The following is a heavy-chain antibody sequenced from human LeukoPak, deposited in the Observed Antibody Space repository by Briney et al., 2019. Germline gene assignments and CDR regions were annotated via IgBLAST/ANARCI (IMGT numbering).Heavy chain of an antibody. CDR1: GYTFTGYY. V-gene: IGHV1-2*02. CDR3: ARDRGNDNFDD. D-gene: IGHD1-1*01. J-gene: IGHJ4*02. Sequence: ASVKVSCKASGYTFTGYYVHWVRQAPGQGLEWMGWINPNSGGTKYADKFQGRVTMTRDTSISTAYMELSSLRSDDTAVFYCARDRGNDNFDDWGQGTLVTVSS. CDR2: INPNSGGT.